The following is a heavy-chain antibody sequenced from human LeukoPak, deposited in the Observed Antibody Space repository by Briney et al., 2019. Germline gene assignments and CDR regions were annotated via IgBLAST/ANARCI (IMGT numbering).Heavy chain of an antibody. J-gene: IGHJ6*02. V-gene: IGHV3-30-3*01. Sequence: GGSLRLSCAASGFTFSSYAMHWVRQAPDKGLEWVAVISYDGSNKYYADSVKGRFTISRDNSKNTLYLQMNSLRAEDTAVYYCARGRGRGSYGMDVWGQGTTVTVSS. CDR1: GFTFSSYA. D-gene: IGHD3-16*01. CDR2: ISYDGSNK. CDR3: ARGRGRGSYGMDV.